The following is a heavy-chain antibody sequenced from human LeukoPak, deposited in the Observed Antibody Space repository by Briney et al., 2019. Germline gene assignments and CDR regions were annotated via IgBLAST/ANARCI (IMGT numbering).Heavy chain of an antibody. D-gene: IGHD3-10*01. CDR2: IYYSGST. J-gene: IGHJ4*02. V-gene: IGHV4-39*01. CDR3: ARRNYGSGSYYHDY. Sequence: SETLSLTCTVSGGSISSSSYYWGWIRQPPGKGLEWIGSIYYSGSTHYNPSLKSRVTISVDTSKNQFSLKLSSVTAADTAVYYCARRNYGSGSYYHDYWGQGTLVTVSS. CDR1: GGSISSSSYY.